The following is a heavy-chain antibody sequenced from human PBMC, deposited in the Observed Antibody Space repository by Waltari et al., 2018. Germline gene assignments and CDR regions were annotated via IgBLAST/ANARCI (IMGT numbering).Heavy chain of an antibody. J-gene: IGHJ6*03. CDR2: IYTSGST. D-gene: IGHD6-19*01. CDR3: AREVGAGWLSDYYYYMDV. CDR1: GGSISSYY. Sequence: TVSGGSISSYYWSWIRQPAGKGLEWIGRIYTSGSTNYNPSLKSRVTMSVDTSKNQFSLKLSSVTAADTAVYYCAREVGAGWLSDYYYYMDVWGKGTTVTVSS. V-gene: IGHV4-4*07.